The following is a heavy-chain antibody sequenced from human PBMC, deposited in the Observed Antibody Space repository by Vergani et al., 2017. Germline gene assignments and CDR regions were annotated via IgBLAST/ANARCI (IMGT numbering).Heavy chain of an antibody. CDR1: GYSFSSYW. CDR3: VGLLGCCSGGSCYSGGHDAFDI. J-gene: IGHJ3*02. D-gene: IGHD2-15*01. Sequence: EVQLVQSGAEVKKPGESLKISCKGSGYSFSSYWIGWVRQMPGKGLEWMGIIYPGDSDTRYSPSFQGQVTISADKSISTAYLQWSSLKASDTDMYYCVGLLGCCSGGSCYSGGHDAFDIWGQGTMVTVSS. V-gene: IGHV5-51*01. CDR2: IYPGDSDT.